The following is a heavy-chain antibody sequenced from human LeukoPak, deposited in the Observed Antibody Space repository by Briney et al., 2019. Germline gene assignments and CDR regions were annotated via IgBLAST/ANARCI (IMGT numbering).Heavy chain of an antibody. J-gene: IGHJ6*04. CDR2: ISWDGGST. Sequence: GGSLRLSCAASGFTFDDYTMHWVRQAPGKGLEWVSLISWDGGSTYYADSVRGRFTISRDNSKNSLYLQMNSLRTEDTALYYCAKDRTLRFLEWLMDVWGKGTTVTVSS. V-gene: IGHV3-43*01. CDR1: GFTFDDYT. CDR3: AKDRTLRFLEWLMDV. D-gene: IGHD3-3*01.